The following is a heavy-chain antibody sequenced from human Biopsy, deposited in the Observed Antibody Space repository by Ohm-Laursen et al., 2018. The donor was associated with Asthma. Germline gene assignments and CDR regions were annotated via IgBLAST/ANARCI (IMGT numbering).Heavy chain of an antibody. J-gene: IGHJ4*02. Sequence: SLRLSCTAPGFAVSRDHMFWVRQAPGKGLEWVSVIYSGGTSHTADSVRGRFTISRDYSKNTLYLQMHSLRAEDTAVYYCARGDNSNWSHYYFDYWGQGTLVTVSS. D-gene: IGHD2/OR15-2a*01. V-gene: IGHV3-53*01. CDR1: GFAVSRDH. CDR2: IYSGGTS. CDR3: ARGDNSNWSHYYFDY.